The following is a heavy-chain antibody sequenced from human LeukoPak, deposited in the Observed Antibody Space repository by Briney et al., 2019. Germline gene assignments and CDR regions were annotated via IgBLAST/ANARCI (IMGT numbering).Heavy chain of an antibody. CDR1: GYTFTGYY. V-gene: IGHV1-2*02. CDR3: AREYGHYDSSGYYLWAFDI. J-gene: IGHJ3*02. Sequence: GASVKVSCKASGYTFTGYYMHWVRQAPGQGLEWMGWINPNSGGTNYAQKFQGRVTMTRDTSISTAYMELSRLRSDDTAVYYCAREYGHYDSSGYYLWAFDIWGQGTMVTVSS. D-gene: IGHD3-22*01. CDR2: INPNSGGT.